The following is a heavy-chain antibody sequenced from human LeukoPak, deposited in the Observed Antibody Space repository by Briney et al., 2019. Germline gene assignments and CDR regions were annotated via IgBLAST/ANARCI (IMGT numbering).Heavy chain of an antibody. D-gene: IGHD3-10*01. V-gene: IGHV3-21*01. CDR1: GFTFSSYS. CDR3: ARDGYGSGSYQYYFDY. CDR2: ISSSSSYI. Sequence: PGGSLRLSCAASGFTFSSYSMNWVRQAPGKGLEWVSSISSSSSYIYYADSVKGRFTISRDNAKNSLYLQMNSLRAEDTAVYYCARDGYGSGSYQYYFDYWGQGTLVTVSS. J-gene: IGHJ4*02.